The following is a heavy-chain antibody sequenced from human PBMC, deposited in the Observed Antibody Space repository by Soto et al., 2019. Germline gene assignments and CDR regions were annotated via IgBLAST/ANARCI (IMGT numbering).Heavy chain of an antibody. CDR2: ISGSGGTT. D-gene: IGHD4-17*01. CDR1: GFTFSTYA. J-gene: IGHJ2*01. CDR3: ARSHYADYTGWYCDL. V-gene: IGHV3-23*01. Sequence: EVQLLESGGGLVQPGDSLRVSCAASGFTFSTYAMNWVRQPPGKGLEWVSFISGSGGTTYYADSVKGRFTVSRDNSRNTLSLQMNSLRAEDTSLSYCARSHYADYTGWYCDLWGRGTLVTVSS.